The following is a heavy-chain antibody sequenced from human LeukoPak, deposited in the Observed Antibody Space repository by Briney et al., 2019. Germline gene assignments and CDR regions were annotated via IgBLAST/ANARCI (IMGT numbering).Heavy chain of an antibody. Sequence: ASVKVSCKASGYTFTGYYMHWVRQAPGQGLEWMGWINPNSGGTNYAQKFQGRVTMTRDTSISTAYMELSRLRSDDTAVYYCAVGIWFGELSFDYWGQGTLVTVSS. CDR2: INPNSGGT. J-gene: IGHJ4*02. D-gene: IGHD3-10*01. CDR1: GYTFTGYY. CDR3: AVGIWFGELSFDY. V-gene: IGHV1-2*02.